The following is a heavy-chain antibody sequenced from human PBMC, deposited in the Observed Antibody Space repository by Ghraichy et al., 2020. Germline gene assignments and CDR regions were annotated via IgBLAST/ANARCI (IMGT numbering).Heavy chain of an antibody. Sequence: GGSLRLSCAASGFTFSSYAMSWVRQAPGKGLEWVSAISGSGGSTYYADSVKGRFTISRDNSKNTLYLQMNSLRAEDTAVYYCALWGYSSSSPISNFDYWGQGTLVTVSS. D-gene: IGHD6-6*01. CDR1: GFTFSSYA. CDR2: ISGSGGST. CDR3: ALWGYSSSSPISNFDY. V-gene: IGHV3-23*01. J-gene: IGHJ4*02.